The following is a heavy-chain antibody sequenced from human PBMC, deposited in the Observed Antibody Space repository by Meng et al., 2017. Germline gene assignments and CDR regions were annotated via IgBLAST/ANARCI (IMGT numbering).Heavy chain of an antibody. CDR2: IIPIFGTA. D-gene: IGHD1-26*01. J-gene: IGHJ4*02. CDR3: ARDGVGATEGYFDY. V-gene: IGHV1-69*06. Sequence: GKVVQSGAEVKKPWSSVKGSCKASAGTFSSYAISWVRQAPGQGLEWMGGIIPIFGTANYAQKFQGRVTITADKSTSTAYMELSSLRSEDTAVYYCARDGVGATEGYFDYWGQGTLVTVSS. CDR1: AGTFSSYA.